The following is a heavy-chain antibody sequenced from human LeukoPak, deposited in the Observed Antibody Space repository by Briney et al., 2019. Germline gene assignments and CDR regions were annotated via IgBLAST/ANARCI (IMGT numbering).Heavy chain of an antibody. CDR1: GGTFSSYA. J-gene: IGHJ4*02. CDR2: IIPIFGTA. V-gene: IGHV1-69*13. Sequence: ASVKVSCKASGGTFSSYAISWVRQAPGQGLEWMGGIIPIFGTANYAQRFQGRVTITADESTCTAYMELSSLRSEDTAVYYCAREDCSSTSCHFDYWGQGTLVTVSS. D-gene: IGHD2-2*01. CDR3: AREDCSSTSCHFDY.